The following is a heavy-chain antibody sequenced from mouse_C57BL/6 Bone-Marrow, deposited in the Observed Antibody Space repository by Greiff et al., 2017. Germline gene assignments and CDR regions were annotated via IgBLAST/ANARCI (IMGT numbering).Heavy chain of an antibody. J-gene: IGHJ1*03. V-gene: IGHV1-82*01. Sequence: QVQLQQSGPELVKPGASVKISCKASGYAFSSSWMNWVKQRPGKGLEWIGRIYPGDGDTNYNGKFKGKATLTADKSSSAAYMQLSSRTSEDSAVYFCARSIIYCGSTHYWYFDVWGTGTTVTVSS. CDR1: GYAFSSSW. CDR2: IYPGDGDT. CDR3: ARSIIYCGSTHYWYFDV. D-gene: IGHD1-1*01.